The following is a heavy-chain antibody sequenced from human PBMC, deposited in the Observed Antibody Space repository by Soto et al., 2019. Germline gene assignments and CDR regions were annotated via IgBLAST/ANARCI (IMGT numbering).Heavy chain of an antibody. CDR2: ISYDGSHK. D-gene: IGHD4-4*01. CDR3: AKRRGDHSNYSWGIDV. Sequence: QVQLVESGGDVVQPGRSLRLSCAASGFTFRNYGMHWVRQAPGKGLVWVTVISYDGSHKYYADSVKGRFTISRDNSKNTVYLEMNSLRDEVTAVYYCAKRRGDHSNYSWGIDVWGQGTTVTVSS. CDR1: GFTFRNYG. V-gene: IGHV3-30*18. J-gene: IGHJ6*02.